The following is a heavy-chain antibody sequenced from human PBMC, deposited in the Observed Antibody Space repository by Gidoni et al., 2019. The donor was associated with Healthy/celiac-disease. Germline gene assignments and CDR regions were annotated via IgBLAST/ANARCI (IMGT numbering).Heavy chain of an antibody. CDR2: IYYSGST. D-gene: IGHD2-2*03. J-gene: IGHJ5*02. Sequence: QVQLQESGPGLVKPSQTLSLTCTVSGGSISSGGYYWSWIRQHPGKGLEGIGYIYYSGSTYYNPSLKSRVTISVDTSKNQFSLKLSSVTAADTAVYYCARGRGVGYCSSTSCPNWFDPWGQGTLVTVSS. CDR3: ARGRGVGYCSSTSCPNWFDP. CDR1: GGSISSGGYY. V-gene: IGHV4-31*03.